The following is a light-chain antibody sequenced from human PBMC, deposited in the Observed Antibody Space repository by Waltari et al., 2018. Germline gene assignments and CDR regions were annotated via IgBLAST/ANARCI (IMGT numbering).Light chain of an antibody. V-gene: IGLV2-14*01. CDR3: SSYTSSSSVV. CDR2: DVS. CDR1: SSDVGGYNY. Sequence: QSALTPPASVSGSPGQSITISCTGTSSDVGGYNYVSWYPQHPGKAPKLMIYDVSKRPSGVSKRFSGSKSGNTASLTISGLQAEDEADYYCSSYTSSSSVVFGGGTKLTVL. J-gene: IGLJ2*01.